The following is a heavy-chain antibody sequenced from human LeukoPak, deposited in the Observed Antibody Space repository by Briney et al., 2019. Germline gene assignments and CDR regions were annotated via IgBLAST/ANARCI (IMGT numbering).Heavy chain of an antibody. CDR2: ISSSSSTI. CDR1: GFTFSSYS. CDR3: ARDGRIQLWLRYYYYMDV. J-gene: IGHJ6*03. D-gene: IGHD5-18*01. Sequence: GGSLRPSCAASGFTFSSYSMNWVRQAPGKGLEWVSYISSSSSTIYYADSVKGRFTISRDNAKNSLYLQMNSLRAEDTAVYYCARDGRIQLWLRYYYYMDVWGKGTTVTVSS. V-gene: IGHV3-48*01.